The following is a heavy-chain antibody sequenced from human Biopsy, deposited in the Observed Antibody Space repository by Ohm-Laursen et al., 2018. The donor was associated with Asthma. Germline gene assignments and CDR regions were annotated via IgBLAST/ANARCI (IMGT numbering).Heavy chain of an antibody. J-gene: IGHJ4*02. D-gene: IGHD2-15*01. Sequence: GQTLSLTCAASGFMFRSFGMHWVRQAPGKGLEWVAVISYDGNHKFYEDSVKGRFTISRDNGKNSLYLQMNSLRAEDTAVYYCARDVDLRSDYWGQGTLVIVSS. CDR1: GFMFRSFG. CDR2: ISYDGNHK. CDR3: ARDVDLRSDY. V-gene: IGHV3-30*03.